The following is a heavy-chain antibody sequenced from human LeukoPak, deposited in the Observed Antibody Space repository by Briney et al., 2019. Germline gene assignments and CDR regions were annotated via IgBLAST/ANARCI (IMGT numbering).Heavy chain of an antibody. Sequence: GGSLRLSCAASGFTFSSYAMSWVRQAPGKGLEWVSAVSGSGGSTYYADSVKGRFTISRGNSKNTLYLQMNSLRAEDTAVYYCAKDLLFVVVPAAIEADPGNDYWGQGTLVTVSS. J-gene: IGHJ4*02. CDR3: AKDLLFVVVPAAIEADPGNDY. CDR2: VSGSGGST. D-gene: IGHD2-2*01. V-gene: IGHV3-23*01. CDR1: GFTFSSYA.